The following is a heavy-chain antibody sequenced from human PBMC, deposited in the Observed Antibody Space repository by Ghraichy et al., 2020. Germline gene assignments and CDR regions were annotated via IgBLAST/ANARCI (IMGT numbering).Heavy chain of an antibody. D-gene: IGHD1-26*01. CDR2: INAGNGNT. J-gene: IGHJ4*02. V-gene: IGHV1-3*01. Sequence: ASVKVSCKASGYTFTSYAMHWVRQAPGQRLEWMGWINAGNGNTKYSQKFQGRVTITRDTSASTAYMELSSLRSEDTAVYYCAVDLKWELPAFGMGDYWGQGTLVTVSS. CDR3: AVDLKWELPAFGMGDY. CDR1: GYTFTSYA.